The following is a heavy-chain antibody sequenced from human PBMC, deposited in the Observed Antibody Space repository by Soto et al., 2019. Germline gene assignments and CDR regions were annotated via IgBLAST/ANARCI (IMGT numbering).Heavy chain of an antibody. CDR2: INHSGST. V-gene: IGHV4-34*01. CDR3: ARGRPSMVRGVIIHYYYGMDV. D-gene: IGHD3-10*01. J-gene: IGHJ6*02. CDR1: GGSFSGYY. Sequence: QVQLQQWGAGLLKPSETLSLTCAVYGGSFSGYYWSWIRQPPGKGLEWIGEINHSGSTNYNPSLKRRVTISVDTSKNQFSLKLSSVTAADTAVYYCARGRPSMVRGVIIHYYYGMDVWGQGTTVTVSS.